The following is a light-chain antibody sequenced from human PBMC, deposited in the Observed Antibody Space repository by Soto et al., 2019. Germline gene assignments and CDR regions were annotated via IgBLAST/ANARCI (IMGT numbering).Light chain of an antibody. CDR3: SSYTSSSTLAYV. CDR1: SREGGGYNY. Sequence: QSALTPASSVFGCPGKSVTISWTGNSREGGGYNYVSWYQQHPGKAPKLMIYDVSNRPSGVSNRFSGSKSGNTASLTISGLQAEDEADYYCSSYTSSSTLAYVFGTGTKVTVL. V-gene: IGLV2-14*01. J-gene: IGLJ1*01. CDR2: DVS.